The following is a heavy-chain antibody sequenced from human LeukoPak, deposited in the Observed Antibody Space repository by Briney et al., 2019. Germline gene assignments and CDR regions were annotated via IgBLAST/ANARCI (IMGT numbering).Heavy chain of an antibody. V-gene: IGHV4-30-2*01. D-gene: IGHD6-6*01. CDR1: GGSISSGGYS. CDR2: IYHSGST. J-gene: IGHJ3*02. CDR3: ARGIEYSSSSGAFDI. Sequence: SQTLSLTCAVSGGSISSGGYSWSWIRQPPGKGLEWIEYIYHSGSTYYNPSLKSRVTISVDRSKNQFSLKLSSVTAADTAVYYCARGIEYSSSSGAFDIWGQGTMVTVSS.